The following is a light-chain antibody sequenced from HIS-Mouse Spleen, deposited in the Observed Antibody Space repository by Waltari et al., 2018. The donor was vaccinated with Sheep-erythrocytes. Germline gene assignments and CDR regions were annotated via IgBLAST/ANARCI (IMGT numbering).Light chain of an antibody. CDR3: QAWDRSTAWV. Sequence: SYELTQPPSVSVSPGQTASITCSGDKLGDKYACWYQQKPGQSPVLVIYQDSKRPSGIPERFSGSNSGNPATLTISGTQAMDEADYYCQAWDRSTAWVFGGGTKLTVL. J-gene: IGLJ3*02. CDR1: KLGDKY. V-gene: IGLV3-1*01. CDR2: QDS.